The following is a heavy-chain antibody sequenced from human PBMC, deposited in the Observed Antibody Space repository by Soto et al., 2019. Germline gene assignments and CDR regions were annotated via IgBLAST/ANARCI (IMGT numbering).Heavy chain of an antibody. J-gene: IGHJ3*02. CDR3: ARIGVSWSTSWSTFDI. CDR1: GGSVTSHY. CDR2: IYYTGST. Sequence: QVQLQESGPGLVKPSETLSLTCSVSGGSVTSHYWSWIRQPPGKGLEWIGYIYYTGSTNYIPSLKSRVTISVDTTKNQFSLNLRSVTAADTAVYFCARIGVSWSTSWSTFDIWGQGTMVTVSS. D-gene: IGHD6-13*01. V-gene: IGHV4-59*02.